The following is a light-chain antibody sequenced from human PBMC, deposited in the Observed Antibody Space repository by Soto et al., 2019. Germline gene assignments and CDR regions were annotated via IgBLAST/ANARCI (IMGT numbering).Light chain of an antibody. Sequence: EIVMTQSPATLYVFPGERATLSSRTSQSVSRKLAWYQQKPGQAPRLLIYGSSTRATGVPARFSGSGSGADFTLTISNLQSEDFAVYYCQQYTNWPPITVGQGTKVDIK. J-gene: IGKJ1*01. CDR3: QQYTNWPPIT. CDR2: GSS. CDR1: QSVSRK. V-gene: IGKV3-15*01.